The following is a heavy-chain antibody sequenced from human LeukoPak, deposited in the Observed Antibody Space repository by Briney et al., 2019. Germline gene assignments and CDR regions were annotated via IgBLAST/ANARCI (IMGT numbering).Heavy chain of an antibody. J-gene: IGHJ1*01. D-gene: IGHD6-13*01. V-gene: IGHV4-59*12. CDR2: INYNRST. Sequence: SDTLYLTCPDSGGSISRYYWSWIRQPPGNGLDWLGYINYNRSTHYNPSLKRRSHISVDTSKNQFSLKLSSVTAAHTAVYYCARGPKQLVPRYFQHWGQGTLVTVSS. CDR3: ARGPKQLVPRYFQH. CDR1: GGSISRYY.